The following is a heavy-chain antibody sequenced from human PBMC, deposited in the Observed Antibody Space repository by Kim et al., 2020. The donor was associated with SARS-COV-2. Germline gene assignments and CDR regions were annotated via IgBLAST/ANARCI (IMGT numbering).Heavy chain of an antibody. CDR3: ARVSGTIAAQEKQIDY. V-gene: IGHV1-3*01. J-gene: IGHJ4*02. Sequence: KFQGRVTITRDTSASTAYMELSSLRSEDTAVYYCARVSGTIAAQEKQIDYWGQGNLVTVSS. D-gene: IGHD6-13*01.